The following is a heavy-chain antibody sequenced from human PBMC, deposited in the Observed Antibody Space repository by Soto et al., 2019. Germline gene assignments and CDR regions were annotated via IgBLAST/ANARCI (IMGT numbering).Heavy chain of an antibody. CDR2: ISYDGSNK. CDR3: AKVALPYDSSGYSPTLDV. J-gene: IGHJ6*02. Sequence: PGGSLRLSCAASGFTFSSYGMHWVRQAPGKGLEWVAVISYDGSNKYYAHSVKGRFTISRDNSKNTLYLQMNSLRAEDTAVYYCAKVALPYDSSGYSPTLDVWGQGTTVTVSS. CDR1: GFTFSSYG. V-gene: IGHV3-30*18. D-gene: IGHD3-22*01.